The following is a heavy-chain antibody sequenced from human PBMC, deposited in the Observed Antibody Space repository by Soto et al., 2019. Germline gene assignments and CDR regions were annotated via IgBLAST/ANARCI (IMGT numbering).Heavy chain of an antibody. V-gene: IGHV1-8*01. J-gene: IGHJ4*02. Sequence: GASVKVSCKAAGYTFISYDINWVRQALGQGLEWMGWMNANRGNTGYAQKFQGRVTMTRNTSISTAYMELGSLTFEDTAVYYCTRVYCSGGICYGLYWGQGTLVTVSS. CDR1: GYTFISYD. CDR2: MNANRGNT. D-gene: IGHD2-15*01. CDR3: TRVYCSGGICYGLY.